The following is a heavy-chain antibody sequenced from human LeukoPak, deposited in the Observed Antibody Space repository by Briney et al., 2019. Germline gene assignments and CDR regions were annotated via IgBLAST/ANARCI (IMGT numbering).Heavy chain of an antibody. V-gene: IGHV4-59*01. CDR2: IYYSGST. J-gene: IGHJ3*02. Sequence: SETLSLTCTVSGGSIRSYYWSWIRQPPGKGLEWIGYIYYSGSTNYNPSLKSRVTISVDTSKNQFSLKLSSVTAADTAVYYCASGYCSSTSCPNDAFDIWGQGTMVTVSS. D-gene: IGHD2-2*01. CDR3: ASGYCSSTSCPNDAFDI. CDR1: GGSIRSYY.